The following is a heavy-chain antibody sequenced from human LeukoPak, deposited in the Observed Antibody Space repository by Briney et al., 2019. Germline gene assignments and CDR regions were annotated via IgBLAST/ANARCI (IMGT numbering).Heavy chain of an antibody. Sequence: PSETLSLTCAVYGGSFSGYYWSWIRQPPGNGLEWIGEINHSGSTNYNPSLKSRVTISVDTSKNQFSLKLSSVTAADTAVYYCARAARYYYYGMDVWGQGTTVTVSS. CDR3: ARAARYYYYGMDV. V-gene: IGHV4-34*01. D-gene: IGHD6-6*01. J-gene: IGHJ6*02. CDR1: GGSFSGYY. CDR2: INHSGST.